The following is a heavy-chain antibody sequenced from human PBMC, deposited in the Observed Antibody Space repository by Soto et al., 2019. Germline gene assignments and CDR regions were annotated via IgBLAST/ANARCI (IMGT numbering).Heavy chain of an antibody. CDR3: RGVYDSIGVYFHH. J-gene: IGHJ1*01. CDR1: GFTFSSYT. D-gene: IGHD3-22*01. V-gene: IGHV3-23*01. CDR2: ISTSGDTT. Sequence: EVQLLESGGGLVQPGGSLRLSCAASGFTFSSYTLSWVRQAPGKGLEWVSSISTSGDTTSYADSVKGQFTISRDNSKNTLFLQLNSLRAEDTAVYYCRGVYDSIGVYFHHWGQGTLVTVSS.